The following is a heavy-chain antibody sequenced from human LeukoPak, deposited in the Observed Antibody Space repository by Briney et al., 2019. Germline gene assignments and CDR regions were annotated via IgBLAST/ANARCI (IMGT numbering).Heavy chain of an antibody. D-gene: IGHD6-6*01. CDR3: AKDRWRDGSSSFDN. CDR1: GYSFTSYA. Sequence: ASMKVSCKASGYSFTSYAINWVRQAPGQGLKWMGWISAYNGNTDYAQKLQGRVTMTTDTSTSTAYMELRSLTSDDTAVYYCAKDRWRDGSSSFDNWGQGTLVTVSS. CDR2: ISAYNGNT. V-gene: IGHV1-18*01. J-gene: IGHJ4*02.